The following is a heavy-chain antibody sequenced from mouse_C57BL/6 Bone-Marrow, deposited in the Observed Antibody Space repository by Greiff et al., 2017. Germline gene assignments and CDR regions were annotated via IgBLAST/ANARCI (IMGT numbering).Heavy chain of an antibody. CDR2: INPGSGGT. CDR1: GYAFTNYL. Sequence: QVQLQQSGAELVRPGTSVKVSCKASGYAFTNYLIEWVKQRPGQGLEWIGVINPGSGGTTYNEKFSGKATLTADKSSSTAYMQLSSLTSEDYAVYFCARNKVLLLRLYALDYWGQGTSLTVSS. J-gene: IGHJ4*01. CDR3: ARNKVLLLRLYALDY. V-gene: IGHV1-54*01. D-gene: IGHD1-1*01.